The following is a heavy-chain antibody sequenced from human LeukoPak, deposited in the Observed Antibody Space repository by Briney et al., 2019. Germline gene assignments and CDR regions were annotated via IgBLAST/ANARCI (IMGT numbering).Heavy chain of an antibody. CDR2: ISGSGANT. J-gene: IGHJ4*02. CDR1: GFTFSVYA. Sequence: PGGSLRLSCAASGFTFSVYAMSWVRQAPGKGLEWVSGISGSGANTHYADSVKGRFTISRDNSKNTLYLQMNSLRAEDTAVYYCAKEGFYYDILTGYLDYWGQGTLVTVSS. D-gene: IGHD3-9*01. V-gene: IGHV3-23*01. CDR3: AKEGFYYDILTGYLDY.